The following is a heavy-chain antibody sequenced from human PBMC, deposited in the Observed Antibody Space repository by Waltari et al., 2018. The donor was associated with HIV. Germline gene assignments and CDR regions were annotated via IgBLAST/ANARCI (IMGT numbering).Heavy chain of an antibody. CDR3: ARDSRDNSWSLNFFDP. J-gene: IGHJ5*02. D-gene: IGHD6-13*01. CDR2: ISSSGTFT. CDR1: GSTFTSYS. V-gene: IGHV3-21*01. Sequence: ELQLVVSGGGRVKPGRSLRLSCRASGSTFTSYSLNLVRQAPGKGLEWISSISSSGTFTNYADALKGRFTISRDNANKTVYLQMNSLRAEDTAVYYCARDSRDNSWSLNFFDPWGQGTLVTVSS.